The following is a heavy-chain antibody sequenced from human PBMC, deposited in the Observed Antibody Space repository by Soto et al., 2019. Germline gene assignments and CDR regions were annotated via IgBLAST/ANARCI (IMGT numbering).Heavy chain of an antibody. CDR1: GFIFSDYG. CDR2: ISSDGSDK. CDR3: AKNHLPQSYYDLPWFDP. Sequence: GGSLRLSCAASGFIFSDYGMHWVRQAPGKGLEWMAIISSDGSDKYYADSVKGRFTISRDNSKNTLYLQMNSLRAEDTAVYYCAKNHLPQSYYDLPWFDPWGQGTLVTVSS. J-gene: IGHJ5*02. D-gene: IGHD3-3*01. V-gene: IGHV3-30*18.